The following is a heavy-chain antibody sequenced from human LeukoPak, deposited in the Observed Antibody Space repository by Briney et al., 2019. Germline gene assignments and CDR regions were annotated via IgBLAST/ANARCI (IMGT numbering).Heavy chain of an antibody. CDR3: AREVHDFWSGGWFDP. CDR2: ISGSGGST. D-gene: IGHD3-3*01. V-gene: IGHV3-23*01. CDR1: GFTFSSYA. Sequence: PGGSLRLSCAASGFTFSSYAMSWVRQAPGKGLEWVSAISGSGGSTYYADSVKGRFTISRDNSKNTLYLQMNSLRAEDTAVYYCAREVHDFWSGGWFDPWGQGTLVTVSS. J-gene: IGHJ5*02.